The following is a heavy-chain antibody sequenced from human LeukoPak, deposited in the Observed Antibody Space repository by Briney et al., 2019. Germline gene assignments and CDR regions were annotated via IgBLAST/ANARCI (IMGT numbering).Heavy chain of an antibody. CDR2: VYYSGST. Sequence: SETLSLTCTVSSGSISSGNYYWGWIRQPPGKGLEWIGSVYYSGSTYYNPSLESRVTISVDTSKNQFSLKLSSVTAADTAVYYCARGLSHYDSSGHYYFPYYFDYWGQGTLVTVSS. CDR1: SGSISSGNYY. CDR3: ARGLSHYDSSGHYYFPYYFDY. V-gene: IGHV4-39*07. D-gene: IGHD3-22*01. J-gene: IGHJ4*02.